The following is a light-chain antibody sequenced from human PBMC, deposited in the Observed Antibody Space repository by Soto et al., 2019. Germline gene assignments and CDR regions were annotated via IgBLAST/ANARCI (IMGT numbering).Light chain of an antibody. CDR1: SSNIGSNS. CDR2: KND. Sequence: QSVLTQPPSASGTPGQRVTISCSGSSSNIGSNSVFWYQQLPGTAPKLLIYKNDQRPSGVPDRFSGSKSGTSASLAISGLRSEDEADYYCAAWDDSLSGRVFGRGTKLTVL. CDR3: AAWDDSLSGRV. V-gene: IGLV1-47*01. J-gene: IGLJ3*02.